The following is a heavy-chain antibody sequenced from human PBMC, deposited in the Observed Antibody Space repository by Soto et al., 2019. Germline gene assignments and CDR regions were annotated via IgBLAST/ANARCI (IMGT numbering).Heavy chain of an antibody. CDR3: ARDRPEQAMAGKGGFDY. Sequence: ASVKVSCKASGYTFTSYGISWVRQAPGQGLEWMGWISAYNGNTNYAQKLQGRVTMTTDTSTSTAYMELRSLRSDDTAVCYCARDRPEQAMAGKGGFDYWGQGTLVTVSS. J-gene: IGHJ4*02. CDR2: ISAYNGNT. V-gene: IGHV1-18*01. D-gene: IGHD6-19*01. CDR1: GYTFTSYG.